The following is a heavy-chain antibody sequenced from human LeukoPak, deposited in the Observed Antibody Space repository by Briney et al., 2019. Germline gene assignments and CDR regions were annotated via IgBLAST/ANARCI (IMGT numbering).Heavy chain of an antibody. J-gene: IGHJ4*02. CDR2: IYWDDDK. CDR3: AHGFNYYDSHPIVPFDY. V-gene: IGHV2-5*02. CDR1: GFAISTSGVG. Sequence: SGPTLLHPTPILTLTCTFSGFAISTSGVGVGWIRQPPGKALQWLTFIYWDDDKRYSPSLKSRLAITKDTSKNQVVLTMTNMDPVDTATYYCAHGFNYYDSHPIVPFDYWGQGTLVAVSS. D-gene: IGHD3-22*01.